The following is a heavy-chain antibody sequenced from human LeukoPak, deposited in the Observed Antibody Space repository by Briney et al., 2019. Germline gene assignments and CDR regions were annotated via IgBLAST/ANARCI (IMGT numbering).Heavy chain of an antibody. J-gene: IGHJ3*02. V-gene: IGHV4-59*12. CDR1: GGSISSYY. CDR2: IYYSGSA. CDR3: ARGFGSSHDAFDI. D-gene: IGHD6-13*01. Sequence: SETLSLTCTVSGGSISSYYWSWMRQPPGKGLEWIGYIYYSGSANYNPSLKSRVTISVDTSKNQFSLKLSSVTAADTAVYYCARGFGSSHDAFDIWGQGTMVTVSS.